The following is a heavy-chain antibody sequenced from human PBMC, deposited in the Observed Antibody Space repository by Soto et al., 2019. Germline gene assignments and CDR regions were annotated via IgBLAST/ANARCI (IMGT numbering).Heavy chain of an antibody. CDR1: GGSISSSSYY. CDR2: IYYSGST. V-gene: IGHV4-39*01. CDR3: ARQNPVLRFLEWLPKNWFDP. Sequence: SETLSLTCTVSGGSISSSSYYWGWIRQPPGKGLEWIGSIYYSGSTYYNPSLKSRVTISVDTSKNQFSLKLSSVTAADTAVYYCARQNPVLRFLEWLPKNWFDPWGQGTLVTVSS. J-gene: IGHJ5*02. D-gene: IGHD3-3*01.